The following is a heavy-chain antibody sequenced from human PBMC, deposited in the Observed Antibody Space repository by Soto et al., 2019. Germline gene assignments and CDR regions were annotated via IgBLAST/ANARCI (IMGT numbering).Heavy chain of an antibody. CDR2: IFSSGST. CDR3: ARDQGVVVTADNWFDP. CDR1: GVSITDYS. V-gene: IGHV4-4*07. Sequence: PAETLSLTCTVSGVSITDYSWVWIRQPAGKGLEWIGRIFSSGSTNYNPSLKGRITMSLDTSKNQFSLKLNSATATDTAVYFCARDQGVVVTADNWFDPWGQGILVTVSS. J-gene: IGHJ5*02. D-gene: IGHD2-21*02.